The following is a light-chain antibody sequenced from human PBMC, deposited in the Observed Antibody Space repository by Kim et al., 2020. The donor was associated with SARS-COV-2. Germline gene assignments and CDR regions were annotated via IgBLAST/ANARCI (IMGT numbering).Light chain of an antibody. J-gene: IGKJ3*01. CDR1: QSISSH. CDR3: QQSYITPFT. V-gene: IGKV1-39*01. CDR2: AAS. Sequence: ASVGGRVTITCRTTQSISSHLKWYQQKPGRAPKLLISAASTLQGGVPSRFSGSGSETDFTLTISSLQPEDFATYFCQQSYITPFTFGPGTKVDIK.